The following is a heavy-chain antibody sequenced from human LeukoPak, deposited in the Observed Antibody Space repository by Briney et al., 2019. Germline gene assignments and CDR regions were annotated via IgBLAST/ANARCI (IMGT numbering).Heavy chain of an antibody. D-gene: IGHD4-23*01. V-gene: IGHV3-9*03. Sequence: GRSLRLSCAASGFTFDDYAMHWVRQAPGKDLEWVSGISWNSGSIGYADSVKGRFTISRDNAKNSLYLQMNSLRAEDMALYYCAKDIATVVTPNSFFDYWGQGTLVTVSS. J-gene: IGHJ4*02. CDR3: AKDIATVVTPNSFFDY. CDR2: ISWNSGSI. CDR1: GFTFDDYA.